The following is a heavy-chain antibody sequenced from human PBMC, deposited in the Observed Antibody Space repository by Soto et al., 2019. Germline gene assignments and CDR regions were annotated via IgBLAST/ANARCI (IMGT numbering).Heavy chain of an antibody. CDR3: ARGVRGGNSLGWFDP. J-gene: IGHJ5*02. D-gene: IGHD2-21*02. CDR2: IIPILGIA. V-gene: IGHV1-69*02. CDR1: GGTFSSYT. Sequence: ASVKVSCKASGGTFSSYTISWVRQAPGQGLEWMGRIIPILGIANYAQKFQGRVTITADKSTSTAYMELSSLRSEDTAVYYCARGVRGGNSLGWFDPWGQGTLVTVSS.